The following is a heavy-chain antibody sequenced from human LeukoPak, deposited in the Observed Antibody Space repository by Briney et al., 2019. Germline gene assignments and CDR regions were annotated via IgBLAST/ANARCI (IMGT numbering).Heavy chain of an antibody. CDR3: AKQNGYSFGYYFDY. J-gene: IGHJ4*02. V-gene: IGHV3-23*01. Sequence: GGSLRLSCAASGFTFSSYAMSWVRQAPGKGLEWVSVISGSGRSTYYADSVKGRFTISRDLSKNTLYLQMNSLRAEDTAVYYCAKQNGYSFGYYFDYWGQGTLVTVSS. CDR2: ISGSGRST. CDR1: GFTFSSYA. D-gene: IGHD5-18*01.